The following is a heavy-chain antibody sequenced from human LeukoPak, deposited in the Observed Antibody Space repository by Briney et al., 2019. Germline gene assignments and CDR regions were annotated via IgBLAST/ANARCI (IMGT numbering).Heavy chain of an antibody. D-gene: IGHD5-24*01. Sequence: TSETLSLTCTVSTDSFNSYFWSWIRQTPGKGLEWIGDVFYSGHTNYNPSLKGRVTISVDTPQHQFSLKLSSVTAADTAVYYCASGGDGYNPFDYWGQGTLVTVSS. V-gene: IGHV4-59*01. CDR2: VFYSGHT. CDR3: ASGGDGYNPFDY. J-gene: IGHJ4*02. CDR1: TDSFNSYF.